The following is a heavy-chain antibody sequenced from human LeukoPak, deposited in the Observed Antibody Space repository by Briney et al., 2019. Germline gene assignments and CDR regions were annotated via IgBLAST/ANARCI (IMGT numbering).Heavy chain of an antibody. CDR3: ARDSSYYYDSSGYYNWFDP. D-gene: IGHD3-22*01. CDR2: ISSSSSYI. CDR1: GFTFSSYS. V-gene: IGHV3-21*01. Sequence: GGSLRLSCAASGFTFSSYSMNWVRQAPGKGLEWVSSISSSSSYIYYADSVKGRFTTSRDNAKNSLYLQMNSLRAEDTAVYYCARDSSYYYDSSGYYNWFDPWGQGTLVTVSS. J-gene: IGHJ5*02.